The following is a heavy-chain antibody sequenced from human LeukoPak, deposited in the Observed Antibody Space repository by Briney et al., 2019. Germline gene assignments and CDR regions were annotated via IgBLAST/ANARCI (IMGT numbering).Heavy chain of an antibody. D-gene: IGHD3-22*01. CDR3: ARDIKEIVVVFNGMDV. J-gene: IGHJ6*02. CDR1: GFTFSSYS. CDR2: ISSSSSYI. Sequence: GGSLRLSCAASGFTFSSYSMNWVRQAPGKGLEWVSSISSSSSYIYYADSVKGRFTISRDNAKNSLYLQMNSLRAEDTAVYYCARDIKEIVVVFNGMDVWGQGTTVTVSS. V-gene: IGHV3-21*01.